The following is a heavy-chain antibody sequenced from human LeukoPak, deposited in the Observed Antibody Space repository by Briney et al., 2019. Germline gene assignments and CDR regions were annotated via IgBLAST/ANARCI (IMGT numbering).Heavy chain of an antibody. J-gene: IGHJ5*02. Sequence: SETLSLTCTVAGDSISSYYWSWIRQPPGKGLEWIGYIYYSGSTNYNPSLKSRVTISVDTSKNQFSLKLSSVTAADTAVYYCARHGYSSGSLAWFDPWGQGIQVTVSS. D-gene: IGHD6-19*01. CDR1: GDSISSYY. CDR3: ARHGYSSGSLAWFDP. CDR2: IYYSGST. V-gene: IGHV4-59*01.